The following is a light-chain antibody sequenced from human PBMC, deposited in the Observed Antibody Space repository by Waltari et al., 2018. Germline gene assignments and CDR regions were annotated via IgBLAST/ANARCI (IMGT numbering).Light chain of an antibody. CDR1: STALGYYNF. Sequence: APTQPPSVSGSPGQSVTISCPGTSTALGYYNFVSWFQQHPGKAPKLIIFEVTKRPSGVSSRFSGSKSGSTASLTISGLQAEDEADYYCLSYAATNTWAFGGGTRLTVL. CDR3: LSYAATNTWA. J-gene: IGLJ2*01. V-gene: IGLV2-11*01. CDR2: EVT.